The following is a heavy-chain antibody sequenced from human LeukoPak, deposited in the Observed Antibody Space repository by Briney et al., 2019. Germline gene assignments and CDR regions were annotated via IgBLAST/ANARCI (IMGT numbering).Heavy chain of an antibody. CDR1: GFPLRSYG. V-gene: IGHV3-23*01. D-gene: IGHD1-26*01. CDR2: ISGSGGST. Sequence: PGGSLRLSCAASGFPLRSYGMSWVRQAPGKGLEWVSAISGSGGSTYYADSVKGRFTISRDNSKNTLYLQMNSLRAEDTAVYYCAKDQGSGSYYVPNFDYWGQGTLVTVSS. CDR3: AKDQGSGSYYVPNFDY. J-gene: IGHJ4*02.